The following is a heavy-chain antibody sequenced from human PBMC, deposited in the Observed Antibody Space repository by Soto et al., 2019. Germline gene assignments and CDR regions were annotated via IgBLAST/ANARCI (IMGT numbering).Heavy chain of an antibody. V-gene: IGHV3-74*01. CDR3: ARAPRTGYDFWSGYYTQNWLDP. D-gene: IGHD3-3*01. J-gene: IGHJ5*02. CDR2: INSDGSST. CDR1: GFTFSSYW. Sequence: GGSLRLSCAASGFTFSSYWMHWVRQAPGKGLVWVSRINSDGSSTSYADSVKGRFTISRDNAKNALYLQMNSLRAEDTAVYYCARAPRTGYDFWSGYYTQNWLDPWGQGTLVTVSS.